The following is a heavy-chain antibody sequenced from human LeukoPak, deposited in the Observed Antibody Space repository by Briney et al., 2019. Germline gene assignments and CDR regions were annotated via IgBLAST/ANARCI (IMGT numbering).Heavy chain of an antibody. V-gene: IGHV1-69*01. CDR2: IIPIFGTA. D-gene: IGHD6-13*01. J-gene: IGHJ1*01. CDR1: GGTFSSYA. Sequence: SVKVSCKASGGTFSSYAISWVRQAPGQGLEWMGGIIPIFGTANYAQKFQGRVTITADESTSTAYMELSSLRSEDTAVYYCASIPLAAAGHAEYFQHWGQGTLVTVSS. CDR3: ASIPLAAAGHAEYFQH.